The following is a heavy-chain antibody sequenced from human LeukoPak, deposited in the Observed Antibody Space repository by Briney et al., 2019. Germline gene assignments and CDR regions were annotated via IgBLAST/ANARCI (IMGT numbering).Heavy chain of an antibody. Sequence: ASVKVSCKVSGYTLTELSMHWVRQAPGKGLEWMGGFDPEDGETIYAQKFQVRVTMTEDTSTDTAYMELSSLRSEDTAVYYCATRGYCSSTSCYRFDYWGQGTLVTVSS. CDR3: ATRGYCSSTSCYRFDY. CDR1: GYTLTELS. V-gene: IGHV1-24*01. J-gene: IGHJ4*02. D-gene: IGHD2-2*02. CDR2: FDPEDGET.